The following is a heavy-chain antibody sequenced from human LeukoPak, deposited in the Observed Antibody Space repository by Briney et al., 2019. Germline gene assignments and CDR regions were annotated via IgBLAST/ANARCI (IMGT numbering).Heavy chain of an antibody. CDR2: INHSGNS. CDR1: GGSFSAYY. Sequence: SETLSLTCAVYGGSFSAYYWSWIRQPPGKGLEWIGEINHSGNSNYNPSLKSRVTMSVDTSQNQFSLTLSSVTAADTAVYFCARNYYDTKKPWDWGQGTLVTVSS. J-gene: IGHJ4*02. CDR3: ARNYYDTKKPWD. D-gene: IGHD3-22*01. V-gene: IGHV4-34*01.